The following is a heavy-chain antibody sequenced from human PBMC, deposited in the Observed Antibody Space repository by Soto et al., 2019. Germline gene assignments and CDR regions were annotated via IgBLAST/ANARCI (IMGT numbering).Heavy chain of an antibody. CDR2: TYYRFKWYN. J-gene: IGHJ4*02. CDR1: GDSVSSNSAA. V-gene: IGHV6-1*01. CDR3: ARESRLISNYYVDY. Sequence: KQSQTLSLTCAISGDSVSSNSAAWNWIRQSPSRGLEWLGRTYYRFKWYNDYAVSVKSRITINPDTSKTQFSLQLNSVTPEDTAVYYCARESRLISNYYVDYWGQGTLVTVSS. D-gene: IGHD6-19*01.